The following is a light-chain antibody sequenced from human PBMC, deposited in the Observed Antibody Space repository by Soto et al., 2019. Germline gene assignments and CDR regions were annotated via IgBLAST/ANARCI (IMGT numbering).Light chain of an antibody. CDR2: EVR. CDR1: SGDVGAYDF. J-gene: IGLJ1*01. V-gene: IGLV2-14*03. CDR3: SSYTASSSRV. Sequence: QSALTQPASVSGSPGQSITISCTGTSGDVGAYDFVSWYQQHPDKAPKLMIYEVRNRPSGVSNRFSGSKSVNTATLTISGLQAEDEADYYCSSYTASSSRVFGTGTKLTVL.